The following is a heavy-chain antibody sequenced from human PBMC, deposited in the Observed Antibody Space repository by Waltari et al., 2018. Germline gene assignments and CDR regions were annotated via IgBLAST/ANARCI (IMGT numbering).Heavy chain of an antibody. CDR1: GFSFSNAW. J-gene: IGHJ4*02. CDR3: TTLFGDFWSGYFFDY. Sequence: EVQLVESGGDLVRPGGSLRLSCAASGFSFSNAWISWVRQAPGKGLEWVGRIKSKTDGGTTDYAAPVKGRFTISRDDSENTLYLQMNSLKTEDTAVYYCTTLFGDFWSGYFFDYWGQGTLVTVSS. V-gene: IGHV3-15*01. D-gene: IGHD3-3*01. CDR2: IKSKTDGGTT.